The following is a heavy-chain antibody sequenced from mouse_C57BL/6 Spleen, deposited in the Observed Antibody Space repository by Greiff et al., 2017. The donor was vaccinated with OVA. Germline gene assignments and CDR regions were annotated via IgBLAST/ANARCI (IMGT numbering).Heavy chain of an antibody. J-gene: IGHJ2*01. Sequence: QVQLKESGPELVKPGASVKISCKASGYAFSSSWMNWVKQRPGKGLEWIGRIYPGDGDTNYNGKFKGKATLTADKSSSTAYMQLSSLTSEDSAVYFCARAWGPYFDYWGQGTTLTVSS. CDR1: GYAFSSSW. CDR2: IYPGDGDT. D-gene: IGHD3-3*01. CDR3: ARAWGPYFDY. V-gene: IGHV1-82*01.